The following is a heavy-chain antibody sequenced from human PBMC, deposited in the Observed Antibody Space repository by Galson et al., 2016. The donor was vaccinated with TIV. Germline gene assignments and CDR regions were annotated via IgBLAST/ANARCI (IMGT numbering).Heavy chain of an antibody. D-gene: IGHD1/OR15-1a*01. CDR1: GFIFNDYV. Sequence: SLRLSCAASGFIFNDYVLNWVRQAPGKGLEYVSGISTNGATTYYGDSVKGRFTISRENSKNTLYLQMNSVRADDTAVYYCAKEAGTDYYYGMDVWGQGTTVTVSS. J-gene: IGHJ6*02. CDR3: AKEAGTDYYYGMDV. CDR2: ISTNGATT. V-gene: IGHV3-64*04.